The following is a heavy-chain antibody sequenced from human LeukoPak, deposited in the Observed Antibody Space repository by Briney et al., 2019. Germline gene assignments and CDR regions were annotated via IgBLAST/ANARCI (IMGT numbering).Heavy chain of an antibody. J-gene: IGHJ4*02. CDR2: MNPNSGNS. CDR1: GYTFTSHD. D-gene: IGHD1-1*01. Sequence: ASVKVSCRASGYTFTSHDINWVRQAAGQGLEWMGWMNPNSGNSGYAQNFQGRVIMTRDTSISTAYMELHSLRSEDTAVYYCARGYSPSIRTTGNDYWGQGTLVTVSS. V-gene: IGHV1-8*01. CDR3: ARGYSPSIRTTGNDY.